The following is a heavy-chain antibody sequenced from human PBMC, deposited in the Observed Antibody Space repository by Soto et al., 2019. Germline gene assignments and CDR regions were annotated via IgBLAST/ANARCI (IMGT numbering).Heavy chain of an antibody. CDR2: INHSGST. Sequence: SQTLSLTCAVYGGSFSGYYWSWIRQPPGKGLEWIGEINHSGSTNYNPSLKSRVTISVDTSKNQFSLKLSSVTAADTAVYYCASGGIAARRIYEYYFDYWGQGTLVTVSS. D-gene: IGHD6-6*01. V-gene: IGHV4-34*01. CDR1: GGSFSGYY. CDR3: ASGGIAARRIYEYYFDY. J-gene: IGHJ4*02.